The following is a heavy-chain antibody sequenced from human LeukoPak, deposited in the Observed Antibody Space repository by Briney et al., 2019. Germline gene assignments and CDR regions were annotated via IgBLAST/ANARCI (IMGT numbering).Heavy chain of an antibody. CDR1: GGSISSYY. J-gene: IGHJ4*02. Sequence: SETLSLTCSVSGGSISSYYWSWIRQPPGKGVEWIGYIYKSGSTNYNPSLTSRVTISVDTSKNQFSLKLSSVTAADTAVYYWARGGSYYYFDHWGQGTLVTVSS. CDR3: ARGGSYYYFDH. CDR2: IYKSGST. V-gene: IGHV4-59*01. D-gene: IGHD1-26*01.